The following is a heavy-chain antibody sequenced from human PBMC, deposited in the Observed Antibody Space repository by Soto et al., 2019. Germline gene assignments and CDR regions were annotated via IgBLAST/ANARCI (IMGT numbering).Heavy chain of an antibody. CDR3: ARDRNWVATFNI. V-gene: IGHV3-74*01. Sequence: EVQLVESGGGLVQPGGSLRRSCAASGVSFRNHWLHWVCQGPGKGLVWVSRINSDGITTTYADSVKGRFTISSDNAKNSLYLQMNSPRAEDTAVYYCARDRNWVATFNIRGQGTMVTVSS. CDR1: GVSFRNHW. J-gene: IGHJ3*02. CDR2: INSDGITT. D-gene: IGHD7-27*01.